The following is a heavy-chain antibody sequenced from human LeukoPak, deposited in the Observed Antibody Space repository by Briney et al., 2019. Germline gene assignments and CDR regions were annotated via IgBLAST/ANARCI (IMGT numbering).Heavy chain of an antibody. Sequence: ASVKVSCKASGYTFTGYYVHWVRQAPGQGLEWMGRVNPNSGDTNYAQKFQGRVTMTRDTSISTAYMELSRLRSDDTAVYYCARDYCGGDCFPDYWGQGTLVTISS. D-gene: IGHD2-21*02. CDR1: GYTFTGYY. J-gene: IGHJ4*02. CDR2: VNPNSGDT. CDR3: ARDYCGGDCFPDY. V-gene: IGHV1-2*06.